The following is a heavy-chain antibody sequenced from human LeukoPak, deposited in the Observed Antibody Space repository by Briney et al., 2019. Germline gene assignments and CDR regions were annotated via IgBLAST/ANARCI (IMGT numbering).Heavy chain of an antibody. CDR1: GFTFQDHG. CDR2: INWNGGST. J-gene: IGHJ4*02. D-gene: IGHD6-19*01. CDR3: ARAKVSSGWYEILDY. Sequence: GGSLRLSCAASGFTFQDHGMSWVRQAPGKGLEWVSGINWNGGSTGYADSVKGRFTISRDNAKNSLYLQMNSLRAEDTALYYCARAKVSSGWYEILDYWGQGTLVTVSS. V-gene: IGHV3-20*04.